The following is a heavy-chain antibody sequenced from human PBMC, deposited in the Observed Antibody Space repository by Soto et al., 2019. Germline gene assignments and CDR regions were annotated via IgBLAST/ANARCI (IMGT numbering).Heavy chain of an antibody. Sequence: EVQLVESGGGLVQPGGSLRLSCAASGFTVSNNYITWVRQAPGKGLEWVSVIHSDGSTYYADSVKGRFTIPRHNSKDNVYHQMNSLRPEDTVVYYCTREHYGDSSYYFDYWGQGTLVIVSS. CDR1: GFTVSNNY. J-gene: IGHJ4*02. CDR3: TREHYGDSSYYFDY. D-gene: IGHD4-17*01. V-gene: IGHV3-53*04. CDR2: IHSDGST.